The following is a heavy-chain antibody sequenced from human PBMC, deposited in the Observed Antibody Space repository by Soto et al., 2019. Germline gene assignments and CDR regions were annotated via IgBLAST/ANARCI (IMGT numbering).Heavy chain of an antibody. CDR3: AKDRSRLELSN. D-gene: IGHD1-7*01. Sequence: LRLSCAASGFTFSSYGMHWVRQAPGKGLEWVAVISYDGSNKYYADSVKGRFTISRDNSKNTLYLQMNSLRAEDTAVYYCAKDRSRLELSNWGQGTLVTVSS. CDR2: ISYDGSNK. J-gene: IGHJ4*02. CDR1: GFTFSSYG. V-gene: IGHV3-30*18.